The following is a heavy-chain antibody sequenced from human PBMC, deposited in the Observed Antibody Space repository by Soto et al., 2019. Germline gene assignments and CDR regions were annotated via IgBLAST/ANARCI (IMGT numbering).Heavy chain of an antibody. J-gene: IGHJ3*02. V-gene: IGHV1-18*01. CDR2: ISAYNGNT. CDR3: VRERIAVAGPDAFDI. Sequence: ASVKVSCKASGYTFTSYGISWVRQAPGQGLEWMGWISAYNGNTNYAQKLQGRVTMTTDTSTSTAYMELRSLRSDDTAVYYCVRERIAVAGPDAFDIWGQGTMVTVSS. D-gene: IGHD6-19*01. CDR1: GYTFTSYG.